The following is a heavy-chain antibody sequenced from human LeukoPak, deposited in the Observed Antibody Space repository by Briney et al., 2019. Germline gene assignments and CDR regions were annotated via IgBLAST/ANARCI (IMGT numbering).Heavy chain of an antibody. Sequence: KSSETLSLTCTVSGGSISSYYWSWIRQPPGKGLEWIGHIYYSGRTNYNPSLKSRVTISVDTSKNQFSLKLSSVTAPDTAVYYCAREKDYDSSGYYRTPYFDYWGQGTLVTVSS. D-gene: IGHD3-22*01. J-gene: IGHJ4*02. V-gene: IGHV4-59*01. CDR3: AREKDYDSSGYYRTPYFDY. CDR1: GGSISSYY. CDR2: IYYSGRT.